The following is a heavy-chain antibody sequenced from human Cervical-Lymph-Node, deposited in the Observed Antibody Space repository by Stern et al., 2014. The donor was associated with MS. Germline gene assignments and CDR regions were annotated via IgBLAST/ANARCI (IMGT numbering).Heavy chain of an antibody. J-gene: IGHJ4*02. Sequence: QMQLVQSGPGLVKPSQTLSLTCTVSGGSVSSAGYYWSWIRQHPGKGLEWIGYISHSGNNYYNPSLKSRVTISIDTSRNQFSLKLSSVTAADTAVYYCARYRYYDRRGFDYWGQGTLVTVSS. CDR3: ARYRYYDRRGFDY. CDR1: GGSVSSAGYY. CDR2: ISHSGNN. V-gene: IGHV4-31*03. D-gene: IGHD3-22*01.